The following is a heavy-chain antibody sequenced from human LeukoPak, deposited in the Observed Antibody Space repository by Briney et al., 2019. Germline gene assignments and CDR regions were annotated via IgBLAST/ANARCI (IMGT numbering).Heavy chain of an antibody. J-gene: IGHJ4*02. CDR3: AHNTSAWSLDS. Sequence: GGSLRLSCAASGFTVNTNYMTWVRQTPGKGLEWVSVIASGGNTFYVDSVKGRFTISRDDSKNTLYLQMNSLRAEDTAVYYCAHNTSAWSLDSWGQGTLVTVSS. D-gene: IGHD6-19*01. V-gene: IGHV3-53*01. CDR2: IASGGNT. CDR1: GFTVNTNY.